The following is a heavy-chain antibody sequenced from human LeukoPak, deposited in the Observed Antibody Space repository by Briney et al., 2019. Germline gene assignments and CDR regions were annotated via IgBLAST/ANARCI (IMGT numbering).Heavy chain of an antibody. D-gene: IGHD5-24*01. J-gene: IGHJ4*02. Sequence: GASVKVSCKASGYIFTSYDINWVRQATGQGLEWMGWMNPNSGNTGYAQKFQGRVTMTRNTSISTAYMELSSLRSEDTAVYYCAREMATKAYVIDYWGQGTLVTVSS. CDR1: GYIFTSYD. CDR3: AREMATKAYVIDY. CDR2: MNPNSGNT. V-gene: IGHV1-8*01.